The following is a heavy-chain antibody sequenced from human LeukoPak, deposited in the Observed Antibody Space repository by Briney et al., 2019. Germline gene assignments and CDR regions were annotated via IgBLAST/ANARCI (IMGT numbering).Heavy chain of an antibody. J-gene: IGHJ4*02. CDR3: AKDRCSSTSCYIDY. V-gene: IGHV3-30*18. Sequence: SGGSLRLSCAASGFTFSSYGMHWVRQAPGKGLEWVAVISYDGSNKYYADSVKGRFTISRDNSKNTLYLQMNSLRAEDTAVYYCAKDRCSSTSCYIDYWGQGTLVTVSS. CDR1: GFTFSSYG. D-gene: IGHD2-2*02. CDR2: ISYDGSNK.